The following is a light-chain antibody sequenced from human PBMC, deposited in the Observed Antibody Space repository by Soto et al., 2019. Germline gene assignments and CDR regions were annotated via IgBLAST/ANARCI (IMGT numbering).Light chain of an antibody. V-gene: IGKV1-8*01. J-gene: IGKJ5*01. CDR3: QQYCFSPGT. Sequence: ISXXTGDXVTVXXRGSQGISSHLAWYQRRPGKARKLPSYAASTLQSGVPSRFSGSGSGTDFTLTISCLQSEDFAPYYCQQYCFSPGTIG. CDR1: QGISSH. CDR2: AAS.